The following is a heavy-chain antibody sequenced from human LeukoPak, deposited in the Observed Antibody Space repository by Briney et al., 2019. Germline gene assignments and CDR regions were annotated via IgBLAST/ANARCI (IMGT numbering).Heavy chain of an antibody. CDR1: GYTLTSYD. D-gene: IGHD5-24*01. V-gene: IGHV1-8*01. Sequence: ASVKVSCKASGYTLTSYDINWVRQATRQGLEWMGWMNPNSGNTGYAQKFQGRVTMTRNTSISTAYMELSSLRSEDTAVYYCARGLGRMATMDWFDPWGQGTLVTVSS. CDR3: ARGLGRMATMDWFDP. J-gene: IGHJ5*02. CDR2: MNPNSGNT.